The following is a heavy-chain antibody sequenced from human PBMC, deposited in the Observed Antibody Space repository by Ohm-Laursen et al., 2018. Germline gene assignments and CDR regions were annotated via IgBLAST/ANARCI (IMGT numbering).Heavy chain of an antibody. CDR2: ISYDGSNK. Sequence: SLRLSCSASGFTFSNYGMHWVRQAPGKGLEWVAVISYDGSNKYYADSVKGRFTISRDNSKNTLFLQLNSLRAEDTAVYYCAKSGVNYYDSSGYYFGYWGQGTLVTVSS. V-gene: IGHV3-30*18. J-gene: IGHJ4*02. CDR3: AKSGVNYYDSSGYYFGY. CDR1: GFTFSNYG. D-gene: IGHD3-22*01.